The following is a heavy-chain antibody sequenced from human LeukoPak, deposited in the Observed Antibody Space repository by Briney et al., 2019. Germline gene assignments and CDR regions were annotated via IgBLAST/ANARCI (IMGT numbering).Heavy chain of an antibody. CDR3: ASRDCSSTSCYNSHYGMDV. CDR2: IYHSGST. J-gene: IGHJ6*02. CDR1: GGSISSGGYS. V-gene: IGHV4-30-2*01. Sequence: PSETLSLTCAVSGGSISSGGYSWSWIRQPPGKGLEWIGYIYHSGSTYYNPSLKSRVTISVDRSKNQFSLKLSSVTAADTAVYYCASRDCSSTSCYNSHYGMDVRGQGTTVTVSS. D-gene: IGHD2-2*02.